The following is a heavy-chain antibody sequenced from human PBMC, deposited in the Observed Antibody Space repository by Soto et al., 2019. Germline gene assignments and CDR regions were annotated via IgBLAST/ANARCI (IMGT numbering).Heavy chain of an antibody. CDR2: ISGSGGST. J-gene: IGHJ4*02. CDR3: TKDRSSGWYLCDY. D-gene: IGHD6-13*01. V-gene: IGHV3-23*01. CDR1: GFTFSTYA. Sequence: EVQLLESGGGLVQPGGSLRLSCAASGFTFSTYAMTWVRQAPGKGLEWVSTISGSGGSTYYANSVKGRFTISRENSKNALWLQMNRLRAEDTAVYYCTKDRSSGWYLCDYWGQGTLVTVSS.